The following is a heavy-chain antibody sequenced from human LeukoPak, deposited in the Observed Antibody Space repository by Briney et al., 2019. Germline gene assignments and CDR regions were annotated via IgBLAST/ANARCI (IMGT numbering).Heavy chain of an antibody. Sequence: PGGSLRLSCAASGFTFSSYGMSWVRQAPGKGLEWVSAISGSGGSTYYADSVKGRFTISRDNSKNTLYLQMNSLRAEDTAVYYCTKVPPVGATILPYYFDYWGQGTLVTVSS. CDR2: ISGSGGST. V-gene: IGHV3-23*01. D-gene: IGHD1-26*01. J-gene: IGHJ4*02. CDR1: GFTFSSYG. CDR3: TKVPPVGATILPYYFDY.